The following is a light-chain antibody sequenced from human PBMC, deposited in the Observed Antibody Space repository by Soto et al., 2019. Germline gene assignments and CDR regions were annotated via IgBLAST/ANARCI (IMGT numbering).Light chain of an antibody. V-gene: IGKV1-17*03. CDR1: QDISNY. CDR2: AAS. J-gene: IGKJ1*01. CDR3: LQHNSYPWT. Sequence: MPLYPSAMSSSVEYRVTSSCRQSQDISNYLAWFQQKPGKVPKRLIYAASSLQSGGPSRVGGSGSGTEFTLTITSLQPEDFATYYCLQHNSYPWTFAQGTKV.